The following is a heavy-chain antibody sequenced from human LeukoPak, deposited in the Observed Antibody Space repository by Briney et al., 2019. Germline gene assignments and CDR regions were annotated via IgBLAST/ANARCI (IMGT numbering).Heavy chain of an antibody. CDR2: IYTSGIT. J-gene: IGHJ5*02. Sequence: SETLSLTCTVSGGSISSYYWSWIRQSAGKGLEWIGRIYTSGITNYNPSLKSPVTMSLDTSKNQFSLKLSSATASGTAVDYCVREGGIGVAGIGWFDPWGQGTLVTVSS. V-gene: IGHV4-4*07. CDR1: GGSISSYY. D-gene: IGHD6-19*01. CDR3: VREGGIGVAGIGWFDP.